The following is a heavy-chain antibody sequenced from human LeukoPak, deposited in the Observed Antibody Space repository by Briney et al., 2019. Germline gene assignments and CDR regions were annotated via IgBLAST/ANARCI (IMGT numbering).Heavy chain of an antibody. D-gene: IGHD3-16*02. CDR1: GYTFTSYG. CDR2: INPNSGGT. Sequence: ASVKVSCKASGYTFTSYGISWVRQAPGQGLEWMGWINPNSGGTNYAQKFQGRVTMTRDTSISTAYMELSRLRSDDTAVYYCARSHDLLTFGGVIESCWFDPWGQGTLVTVSS. J-gene: IGHJ5*02. CDR3: ARSHDLLTFGGVIESCWFDP. V-gene: IGHV1-2*02.